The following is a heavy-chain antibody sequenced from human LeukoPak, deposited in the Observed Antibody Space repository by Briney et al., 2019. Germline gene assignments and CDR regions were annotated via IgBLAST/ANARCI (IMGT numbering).Heavy chain of an antibody. CDR1: GFTFSSYA. D-gene: IGHD5-18*01. Sequence: GSLRLSCAASGFTFSSYAMSWVRQAPGKGLEWVSAISGSGGSTYYADSVKGRFTISRDNSKNTLYMQMNSLRAEDTAVYYCAKRSGYSYGPFDYWGQGTLVTVSS. CDR2: ISGSGGST. V-gene: IGHV3-23*01. J-gene: IGHJ4*02. CDR3: AKRSGYSYGPFDY.